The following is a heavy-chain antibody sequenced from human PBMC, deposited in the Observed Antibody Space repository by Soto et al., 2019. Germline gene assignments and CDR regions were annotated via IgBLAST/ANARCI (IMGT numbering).Heavy chain of an antibody. CDR2: ITPYNGDT. CDR1: GYNFATTS. D-gene: IGHD2-15*01. CDR3: ATLGPCSGGTCYSRPLEN. V-gene: IGHV1-18*01. Sequence: QAHLQQSGAEVKKPGASVKVSCEASGYNFATTSIAWVRQAPGQGLEWMGWITPYNGDTNYEQKLHGRVTMTTDTSTNTAHMEVRSLRSDDTAVYYCATLGPCSGGTCYSRPLENWGQGTLVTVSS. J-gene: IGHJ4*02.